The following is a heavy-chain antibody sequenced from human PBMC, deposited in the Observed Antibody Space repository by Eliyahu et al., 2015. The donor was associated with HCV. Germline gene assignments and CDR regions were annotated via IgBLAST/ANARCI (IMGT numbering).Heavy chain of an antibody. V-gene: IGHV1-69*04. CDR2: FIPMLTFT. J-gene: IGHJ3*02. Sequence: QVQLVQSGPEVKRPGSSVKVSCQTSGGTFTTYPLAWVRQAPGRGLEWMGRFIPMLTFTNSALKFHDRLTXSADKSTSTVFMELSSLTSDDTAVYYCAKDEDSEAHAFDIWGQGTMVTVSS. CDR1: GGTFTTYP. CDR3: AKDEDSEAHAFDI.